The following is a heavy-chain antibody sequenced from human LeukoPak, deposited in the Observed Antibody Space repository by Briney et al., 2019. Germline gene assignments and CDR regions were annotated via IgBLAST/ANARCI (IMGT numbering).Heavy chain of an antibody. J-gene: IGHJ6*03. V-gene: IGHV4-59*01. D-gene: IGHD2-2*01. Sequence: SETLSLTCTVSGGSISSYYWSWIRQPPGKGLEWIGYIYYSGSTNYNPSLKSRVTISVDTSKNQFSLKLSSVTAADTAVYYCARGYCSSTSCYRRDYYYMDVWGKGTTVTVSS. CDR2: IYYSGST. CDR1: GGSISSYY. CDR3: ARGYCSSTSCYRRDYYYMDV.